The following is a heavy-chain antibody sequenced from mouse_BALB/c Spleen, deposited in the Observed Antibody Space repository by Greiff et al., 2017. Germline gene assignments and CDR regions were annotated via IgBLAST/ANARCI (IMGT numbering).Heavy chain of an antibody. J-gene: IGHJ2*01. CDR2: INHYNDGT. CDR1: GYTFTSYV. CDR3: ARGDDYYYHFDY. V-gene: IGHV1-14*01. Sequence: EVQLQESGPELVKPGASVKMSCKASGYTFTSYVMHWVKQKPGQGLEWIGYINHYNDGTKYNEKFKGKATLTSDKSSITVYMELSSLTSEDSAVYYCARGDDYYYHFDYWGQGTTLTVSS. D-gene: IGHD1-1*01.